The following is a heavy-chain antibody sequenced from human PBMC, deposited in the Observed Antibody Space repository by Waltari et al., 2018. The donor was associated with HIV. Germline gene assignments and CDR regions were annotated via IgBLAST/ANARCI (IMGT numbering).Heavy chain of an antibody. J-gene: IGHJ3*02. CDR3: AKDQDIPLDSSGWFHDAFHI. CDR2: ISGSGGST. Sequence: EVQLLESGGGLVQPGGSLSLSCAASGFTVSSYAMSWVRQAPGKGLEWVSSISGSGGSTYYAESVKGRFTISRDNSKNTLYLQMNSLRDEDTAVYYCAKDQDIPLDSSGWFHDAFHIWGQGTMVTVSS. CDR1: GFTVSSYA. V-gene: IGHV3-23*01. D-gene: IGHD6-19*01.